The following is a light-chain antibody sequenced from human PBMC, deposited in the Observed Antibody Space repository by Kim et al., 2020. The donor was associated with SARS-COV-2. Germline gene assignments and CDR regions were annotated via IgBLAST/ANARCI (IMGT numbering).Light chain of an antibody. J-gene: IGLJ3*02. Sequence: QSALTQPPSVSGAPGQRVTISCTRTTSSVGAGFDVHWYRQTPGTAPQLVIYANSNRPSGVPDRFSGSKSGASASLIITGLQAEDEADYYCQSYDTSLGPPGSWVFGGGTQLTVL. CDR2: ANS. CDR1: TSSVGAGFD. CDR3: QSYDTSLGPPGSWV. V-gene: IGLV1-40*03.